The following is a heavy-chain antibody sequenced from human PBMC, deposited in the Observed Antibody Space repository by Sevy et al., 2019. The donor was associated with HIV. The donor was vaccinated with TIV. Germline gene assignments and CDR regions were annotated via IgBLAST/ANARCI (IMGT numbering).Heavy chain of an antibody. CDR3: ARDSYYYDSSGYYRPNGGFDY. D-gene: IGHD3-22*01. CDR1: GDSVSSNSAA. V-gene: IGHV6-1*01. Sequence: KQSQTLSLTCAISGDSVSSNSAAWNWIRQSPSRGLEWLGRTYYRSKWYNDYAVSVKSRITINPDTSKNQFSLQLNSVTPEDTAVYYCARDSYYYDSSGYYRPNGGFDYWGQGTLVTVSS. CDR2: TYYRSKWYN. J-gene: IGHJ4*02.